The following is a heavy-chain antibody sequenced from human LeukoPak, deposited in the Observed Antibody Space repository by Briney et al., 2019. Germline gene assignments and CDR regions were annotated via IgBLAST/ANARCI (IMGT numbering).Heavy chain of an antibody. CDR2: IYPGDSDT. Sequence: GESLKISCKGSGYSFTSYWIGWVRQMPGKGLEWMGIIYPGDSDTRYSPSFQGQVTISADKSISTAYLQWSSLKASDTAMYYCERGRGAINDFWSGYTTNWFDPWGQGTLVTVSS. CDR1: GYSFTSYW. CDR3: ERGRGAINDFWSGYTTNWFDP. D-gene: IGHD3-3*01. V-gene: IGHV5-51*01. J-gene: IGHJ5*02.